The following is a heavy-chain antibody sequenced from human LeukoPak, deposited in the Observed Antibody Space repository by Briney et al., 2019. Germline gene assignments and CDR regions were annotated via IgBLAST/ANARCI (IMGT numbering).Heavy chain of an antibody. D-gene: IGHD5-24*01. Sequence: KPGGSLRLSCAASGFTFSSYSMNWVRQAPGKGLEWVSSVSSSSSYIYNAYSVKGRFTFSRDNANNSLYLQMNSLRAEDTSVYYCARAMAGYYYYMDGWGKGSTVTVSS. CDR2: VSSSSSYI. CDR1: GFTFSSYS. CDR3: ARAMAGYYYYMDG. J-gene: IGHJ6*03. V-gene: IGHV3-21*01.